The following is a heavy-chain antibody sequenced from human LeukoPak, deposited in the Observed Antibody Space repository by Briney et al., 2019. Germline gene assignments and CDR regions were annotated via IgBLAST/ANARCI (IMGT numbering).Heavy chain of an antibody. CDR1: GFTFSRNA. D-gene: IGHD2-2*01. Sequence: PGGSLRLSCAASGFTFSRNAMSWVRQAPGKGLEWVSGFSGSGDTTYYADSVKGQFTISRDNSKNTLYLQMNSLRAEDTAVYYCAKGGVVVLPAASYFFDYWGQGTLVTVSS. J-gene: IGHJ4*02. CDR2: FSGSGDTT. V-gene: IGHV3-23*01. CDR3: AKGGVVVLPAASYFFDY.